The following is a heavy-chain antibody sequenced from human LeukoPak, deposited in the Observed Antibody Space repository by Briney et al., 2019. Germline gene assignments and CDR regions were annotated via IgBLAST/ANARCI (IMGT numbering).Heavy chain of an antibody. Sequence: ASVKVSCKASGYTFTGYYMHWVRQAPGQGLEWMGWINPNSGGTNYAQKFQGRVTMTRDTSISTAYMELSRLRSDDTAVYYCARVGFDVRGSYRYTRYMDVWGKGTTVTVSS. V-gene: IGHV1-2*02. D-gene: IGHD3-16*02. CDR1: GYTFTGYY. CDR3: ARVGFDVRGSYRYTRYMDV. J-gene: IGHJ6*03. CDR2: INPNSGGT.